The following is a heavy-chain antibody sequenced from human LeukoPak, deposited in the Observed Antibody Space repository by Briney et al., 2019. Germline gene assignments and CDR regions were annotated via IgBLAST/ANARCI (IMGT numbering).Heavy chain of an antibody. V-gene: IGHV3-53*01. Sequence: GGSLRLSCAASGFTVSSNYMSWVRQAPGKGLEWVSLIYSGGSTYYADSVKGRFTISRDNSKNTLYLQMNSLKTEDTAVYYCTTDPSNSYYYGSGSLYYWGQGTLVTVSS. CDR1: GFTVSSNY. J-gene: IGHJ4*02. CDR3: TTDPSNSYYYGSGSLYY. CDR2: IYSGGST. D-gene: IGHD3-10*01.